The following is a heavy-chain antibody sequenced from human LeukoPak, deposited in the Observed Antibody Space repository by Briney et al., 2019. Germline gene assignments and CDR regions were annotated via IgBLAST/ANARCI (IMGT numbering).Heavy chain of an antibody. D-gene: IGHD6-13*01. CDR1: GFTFSSYA. V-gene: IGHV3-23*01. CDR2: ISGSGGST. CDR3: ARAGYSSSWYVY. Sequence: PGGSRRLSWAASGFTFSSYAMSWVRQAPGKGLEWVSDISGSGGSTYYADSVKGRFTISRDNAKNSLYLQMNSLRDEDTAVYYCARAGYSSSWYVYWGQGTLVTVSS. J-gene: IGHJ4*02.